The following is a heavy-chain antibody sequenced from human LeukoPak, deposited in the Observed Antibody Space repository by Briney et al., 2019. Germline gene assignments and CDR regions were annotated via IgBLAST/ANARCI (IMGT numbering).Heavy chain of an antibody. CDR1: GFTFSSYS. CDR3: ARSENWNYSPDV. D-gene: IGHD1-1*01. V-gene: IGHV3-21*01. Sequence: PGGSLRLSCAASGFTFSSYSMNWVRQAPGKGLEWVSSNSSSSSYIYYADSVKGRFTISRDNAKNSLYLQMNSLRAEDTAVYYCARSENWNYSPDVWGKGTTVTVSS. CDR2: NSSSSSYI. J-gene: IGHJ6*03.